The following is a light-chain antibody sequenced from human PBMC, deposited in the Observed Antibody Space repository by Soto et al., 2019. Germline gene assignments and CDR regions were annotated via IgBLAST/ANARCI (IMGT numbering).Light chain of an antibody. CDR2: GNT. Sequence: QSVLTQPPSVSGAPGQRVTISCTGNSSNIGAGYYVHWYQQLPGTAPKLLIFGNTNRPSGVPDRFSGSKSGTSASLAITGLHAEDEADYFCQSYDSSLSGSVFGPGTKVTVL. CDR1: SSNIGAGYY. V-gene: IGLV1-40*01. J-gene: IGLJ1*01. CDR3: QSYDSSLSGSV.